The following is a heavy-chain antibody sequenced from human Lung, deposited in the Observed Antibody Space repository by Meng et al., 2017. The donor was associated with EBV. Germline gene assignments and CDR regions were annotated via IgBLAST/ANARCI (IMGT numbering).Heavy chain of an antibody. CDR1: GDSISSDIW. CDR3: GRDQGRQLINH. Sequence: QGQMQGQGPGRVKPSGTLSLTCTVSGDSISSDIWWSWVRQPPGKGLEWIGEVYHRGDTNYNPSLKSRVVISVDRSKNQFSLNLSSVTAADTAVYYCGRDQGRQLINHWGQGTLVTVSS. CDR2: VYHRGDT. J-gene: IGHJ4*02. D-gene: IGHD1-1*01. V-gene: IGHV4-4*02.